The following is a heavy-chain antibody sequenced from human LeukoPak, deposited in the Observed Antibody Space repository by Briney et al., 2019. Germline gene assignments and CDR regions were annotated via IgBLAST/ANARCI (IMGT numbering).Heavy chain of an antibody. J-gene: IGHJ4*02. CDR1: GFTFSSYA. V-gene: IGHV3-23*01. CDR3: AKAANYDILTGYYLDY. CDR2: ITGGGDTT. D-gene: IGHD3-9*01. Sequence: GGSLRLSCAASGFTFSSYAMTWVRQAPGKGLEWVSAITGGGDTTYYADSVKGRFTISRDNSKNTLYLQMNNLRAENTAIYYCAKAANYDILTGYYLDYWGQGTLVTVSS.